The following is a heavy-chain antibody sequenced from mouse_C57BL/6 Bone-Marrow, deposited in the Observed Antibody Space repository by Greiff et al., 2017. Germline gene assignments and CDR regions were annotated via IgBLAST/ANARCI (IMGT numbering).Heavy chain of an antibody. V-gene: IGHV1-81*01. D-gene: IGHD4-1*01. CDR3: ARDLPANWDGNY. CDR1: GYTFTSSG. J-gene: IGHJ2*01. Sequence: VKLKQSGAELARPGASVKLSCKASGYTFTSSGISWVKQRTGQGLEWIGEIYPRSGNTYYNEKFKGKATLTADKSSSTAYMELRSLTSEDSAVYFCARDLPANWDGNYWGQGTTLTVSS. CDR2: IYPRSGNT.